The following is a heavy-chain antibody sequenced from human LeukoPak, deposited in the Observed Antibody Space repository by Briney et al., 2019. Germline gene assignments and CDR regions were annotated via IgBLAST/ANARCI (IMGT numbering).Heavy chain of an antibody. CDR3: ARDWGMHKHFDY. V-gene: IGHV3-30*19. D-gene: IGHD3-16*01. CDR2: ISYDGSNK. J-gene: IGHJ4*02. CDR1: GFTFSSYG. Sequence: PGGSLRLSCAASGFTFSSYGMHWVRQAPGKGLEWVAVISYDGSNKYYADSVKGRFTISRDNSKNTLYLQMNSLRAEDTAVYYCARDWGMHKHFDYWGQGTLVTVSS.